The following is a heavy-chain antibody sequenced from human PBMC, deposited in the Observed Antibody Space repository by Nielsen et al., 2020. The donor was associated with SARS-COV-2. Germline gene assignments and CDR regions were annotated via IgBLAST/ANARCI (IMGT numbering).Heavy chain of an antibody. Sequence: WVRQAPGQGLEWMGWMNPNSGNTGYAQKFQGRVTMTRNTSISTAYMELSSLRSEDTAVYYCAREYGSGGYYNVVYYYYMDVWGKGTTVTVSS. D-gene: IGHD3-10*01. V-gene: IGHV1-8*01. CDR3: AREYGSGGYYNVVYYYYMDV. CDR2: MNPNSGNT. J-gene: IGHJ6*03.